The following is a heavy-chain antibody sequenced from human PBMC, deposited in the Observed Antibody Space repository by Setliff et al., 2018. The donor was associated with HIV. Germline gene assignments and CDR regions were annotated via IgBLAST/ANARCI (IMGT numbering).Heavy chain of an antibody. J-gene: IGHJ6*02. CDR1: YGSISGHY. V-gene: IGHV4-59*11. CDR2: IHHSGGT. CDR3: EAATVGETGYYGIDV. Sequence: SETLSLTCTVSYGSISGHYWTWIRQPPGKGLEWIGYIHHSGGTQYNPSLMSRLTMSVDSSKNQFSLSLSSVTAADTAVYYCEAATVGETGYYGIDVWGPGTTVTVSS. D-gene: IGHD1-26*01.